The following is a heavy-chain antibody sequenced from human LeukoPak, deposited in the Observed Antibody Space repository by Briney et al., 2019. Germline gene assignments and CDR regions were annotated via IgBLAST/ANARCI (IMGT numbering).Heavy chain of an antibody. J-gene: IGHJ1*01. V-gene: IGHV3-74*01. CDR2: IYSDGSST. D-gene: IGHD6-13*01. CDR1: GFTFNSYW. CDR3: ARWDRVAAAGRTEYFQH. Sequence: PGGSLRLSCAASGFTFNSYWMHWVRQAPGKGLVWVSRIYSDGSSTSYADSVKGRFTISRDNAENTLYLQMSSLRAEDTAVYYCARWDRVAAAGRTEYFQHWGQGTLVTVSS.